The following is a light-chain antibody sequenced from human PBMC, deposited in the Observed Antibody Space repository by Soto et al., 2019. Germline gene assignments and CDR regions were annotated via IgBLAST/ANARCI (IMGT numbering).Light chain of an antibody. V-gene: IGKV1-12*01. Sequence: IEMTQSPSSVSASVGDRVTITCRASQDIRSRLSWYQHKPGKAPNLLIYSATTLQSGVPYRFSGSGSGTELNLSISRLEPEDFAMYYCQQYGTSAFGHAKKVDIK. CDR3: QQYGTSA. CDR2: SAT. J-gene: IGKJ3*01. CDR1: QDIRSR.